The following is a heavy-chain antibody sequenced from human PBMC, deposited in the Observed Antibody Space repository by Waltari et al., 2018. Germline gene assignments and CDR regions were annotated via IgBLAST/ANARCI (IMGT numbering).Heavy chain of an antibody. V-gene: IGHV4-38-2*02. J-gene: IGHJ4*02. CDR2: IHHRGSA. Sequence: QVQLQESGPRLVKPSETLSLICSVSGHSITSDYYWAWLRQSPEKGLEWIGTIHHRGSAYYSPSLKSRVTLSVDTSKNQFYLRVTSLTAADTAMYFCARAEGVAAGGKAYIYFDSWGQGTLVTVSS. D-gene: IGHD6-13*01. CDR3: ARAEGVAAGGKAYIYFDS. CDR1: GHSITSDYY.